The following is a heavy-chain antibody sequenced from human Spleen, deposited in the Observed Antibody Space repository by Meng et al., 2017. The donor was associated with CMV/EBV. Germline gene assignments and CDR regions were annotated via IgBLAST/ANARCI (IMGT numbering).Heavy chain of an antibody. CDR1: GGAISSGGYS. D-gene: IGHD2-21*02. V-gene: IGHV4-30-2*01. CDR2: IYHSGST. J-gene: IGHJ4*02. Sequence: GAGLVKPSQTLALTCSVSGGAISSGGYSWSWIRPPPGKVLEWIGYIYHSGSTYYIPSLKSRVTISVDRSKNQFSLKLSSVTAADTAVYYCARVVTALWGYYFDYWGQGTLVTVSS. CDR3: ARVVTALWGYYFDY.